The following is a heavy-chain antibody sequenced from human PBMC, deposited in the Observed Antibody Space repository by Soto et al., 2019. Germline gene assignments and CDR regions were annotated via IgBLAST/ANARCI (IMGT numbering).Heavy chain of an antibody. CDR3: EKDLQGMGV. CDR1: GLMLSRSA. J-gene: IGHJ6*02. CDR2: ISVSGGNT. Sequence: GGSLRLSCAASGLMLSRSAMSWVRQAPGKGLEWVSAISVSGGNTYYADSVKGRFSISRDIPKNTLYLQMDSLRAEDTALYYCEKDLQGMGVWGQGTTVTVSS. V-gene: IGHV3-23*01.